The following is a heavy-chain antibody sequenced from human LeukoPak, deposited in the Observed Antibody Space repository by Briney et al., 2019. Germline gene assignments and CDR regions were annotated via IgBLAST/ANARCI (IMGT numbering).Heavy chain of an antibody. D-gene: IGHD3-9*01. CDR2: IYTSGST. Sequence: PSETLSLTCTVSGGSISSYYWSWIRQPAGKGLEWIGRIYTSGSTNHNPSLKSRVTMSVDTSKNQFSLKLSSVTAADTAVYYCAREYFDRLKGQNDYYMDVWGKGTTVTVSS. V-gene: IGHV4-4*07. CDR1: GGSISSYY. CDR3: AREYFDRLKGQNDYYMDV. J-gene: IGHJ6*03.